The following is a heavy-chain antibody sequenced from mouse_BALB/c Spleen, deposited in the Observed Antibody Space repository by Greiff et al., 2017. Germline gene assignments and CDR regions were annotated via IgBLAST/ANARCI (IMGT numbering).Heavy chain of an antibody. CDR2: ISSGSSTI. D-gene: IGHD2-4*01. Sequence: EVQRVESGGGLVQPGGSRKLSCAASGFTFSSFGMHWVRQAPEKGLEWVAYISSGSSTIYYADTVKGRFTISRDNPKNTLFLQMTSLRSEDTAMYYCARSGLVITTGAMDYWGQGTSVTVSS. CDR1: GFTFSSFG. J-gene: IGHJ4*01. CDR3: ARSGLVITTGAMDY. V-gene: IGHV5-17*02.